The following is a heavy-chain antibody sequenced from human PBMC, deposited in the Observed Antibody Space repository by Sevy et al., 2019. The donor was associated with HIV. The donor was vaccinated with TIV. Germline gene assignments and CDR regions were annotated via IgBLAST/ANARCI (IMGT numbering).Heavy chain of an antibody. D-gene: IGHD4-17*01. V-gene: IGHV3-30*14. CDR1: EFAFSSYT. CDR2: ISYDESIE. CDR3: ASEGNYGDSGDAFDI. Sequence: GGSLRLSCAASEFAFSSYTGHWVRQAPDKGLEWVALISYDESIEYYADSVRGRFTISRDTSESTLYLQMSSLRAEDTAVYYCASEGNYGDSGDAFDIWGQGTLVTVSS. J-gene: IGHJ3*02.